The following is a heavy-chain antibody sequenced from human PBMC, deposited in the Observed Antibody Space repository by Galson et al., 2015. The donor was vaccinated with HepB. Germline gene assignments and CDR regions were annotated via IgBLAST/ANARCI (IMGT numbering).Heavy chain of an antibody. CDR2: IHYSGST. D-gene: IGHD4-23*01. Sequence: LSLTCTVSGGSIGSYYWSWIRQPPGKGLEWIGYIHYSGSTNFNPSLKSRVTISVDTSKSQFSLRLSSVTAADTAVYYCARERGTTVVSPYVDYWGQGTLVIVSS. CDR1: GGSIGSYY. J-gene: IGHJ4*02. CDR3: ARERGTTVVSPYVDY. V-gene: IGHV4-59*01.